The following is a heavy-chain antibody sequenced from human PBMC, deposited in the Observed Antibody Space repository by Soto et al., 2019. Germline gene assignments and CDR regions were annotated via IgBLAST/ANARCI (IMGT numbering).Heavy chain of an antibody. Sequence: PSETLSLTCSVSGGSISTSTSYWGWVRQPPGKRLEWIGSLYYSSSTSTGSTYYNPSLQSRVTISADTSKNQFSLKLTSATATDTAIYYCATPRGYSYGYFDYWGQGTLDTVSS. D-gene: IGHD5-18*01. CDR2: LYYSSSTSTGST. CDR3: ATPRGYSYGYFDY. J-gene: IGHJ4*02. V-gene: IGHV4-39*01. CDR1: GGSISTSTSY.